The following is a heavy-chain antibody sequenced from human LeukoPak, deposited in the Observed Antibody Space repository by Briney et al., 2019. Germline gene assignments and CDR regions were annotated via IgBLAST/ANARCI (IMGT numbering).Heavy chain of an antibody. CDR3: ARDTRADGDYFDY. CDR1: GGSISSGGYY. D-gene: IGHD4-17*01. Sequence: KPSQTLSLTCTVSGGSISSGGYYWSWIRQHPGKGREWIGYIYYSGSTYYNPSLKSRVTISVDTSKNQFSLKLSSVTAADTAVYYCARDTRADGDYFDYWGQGTLVTVSS. V-gene: IGHV4-31*03. CDR2: IYYSGST. J-gene: IGHJ4*02.